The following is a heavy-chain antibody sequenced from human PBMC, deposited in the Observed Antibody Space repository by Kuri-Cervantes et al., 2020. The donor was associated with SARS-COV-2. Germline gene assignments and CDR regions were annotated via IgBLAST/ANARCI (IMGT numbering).Heavy chain of an antibody. V-gene: IGHV3-21*01. Sequence: GESLKISCAASGFAFSNFTLNWVRQAPGKGLEWVSSIGSSRGSKYYADSVKGRFTITRDNSKNTLYLQMNSLRAEDTAVYYCAKVAIWRGYYDYYYYMDVWGKGTTVTDSS. D-gene: IGHD3-3*01. CDR1: GFAFSNFT. CDR2: IGSSRGSK. J-gene: IGHJ6*03. CDR3: AKVAIWRGYYDYYYYMDV.